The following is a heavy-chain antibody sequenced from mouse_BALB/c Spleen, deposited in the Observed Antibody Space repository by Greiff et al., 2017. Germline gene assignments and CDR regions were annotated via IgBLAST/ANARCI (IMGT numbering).Heavy chain of an antibody. V-gene: IGHV5-6-4*01. J-gene: IGHJ2*01. Sequence: DVHLVESGGGLVKPGGSLKLSCAASGFTFSSYTMSWVRQTPEKRLEWVATISSGGSYTYYPDSVKGRFTISRDNAKNTLYLQMSSLKSEDTAMYYCTNDLSFDYWGQGTTLTVSS. CDR2: ISSGGSYT. CDR3: TNDLSFDY. D-gene: IGHD2-3*01. CDR1: GFTFSSYT.